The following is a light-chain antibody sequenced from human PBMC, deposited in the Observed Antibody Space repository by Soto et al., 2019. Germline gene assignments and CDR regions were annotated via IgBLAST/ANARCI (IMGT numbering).Light chain of an antibody. Sequence: TKCQSPLTQSPVEMSTLXCRASQSISSWLAGCQQQPGKDPKLLIYDAASMESGGPSGISGSSGGKAFTPPISSMQPDDFSADYCQQYNSYSRTFGQGTKVDIK. CDR2: DAA. CDR3: QQYNSYSRT. CDR1: QSISSW. J-gene: IGKJ1*01. V-gene: IGKV1-5*01.